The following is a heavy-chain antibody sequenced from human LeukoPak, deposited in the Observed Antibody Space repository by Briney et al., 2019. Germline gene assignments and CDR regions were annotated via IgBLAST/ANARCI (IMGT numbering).Heavy chain of an antibody. J-gene: IGHJ4*02. CDR1: GYTFTSYD. Sequence: ASVKVSCKASGYTFTSYDISWVRQAPGQGLEWMGWISTYNGNTNYAQKLQGRVTMTTDTSTSTAYMELRSLRSDDTAVYYCARDTLLRYCSGGSCFGIDYWGQGTLVTVSS. D-gene: IGHD2-15*01. V-gene: IGHV1-18*01. CDR2: ISTYNGNT. CDR3: ARDTLLRYCSGGSCFGIDY.